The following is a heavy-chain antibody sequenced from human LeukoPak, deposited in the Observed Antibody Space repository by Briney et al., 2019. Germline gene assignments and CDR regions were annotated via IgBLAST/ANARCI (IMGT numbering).Heavy chain of an antibody. CDR3: ARYCSSTSCYRAGDY. CDR1: GFTFSSYS. CDR2: ISSSSSYI. J-gene: IGHJ4*02. Sequence: GGSLRLSCAASGFTFSSYSMNWVRQAPGKGLEWVSSISSSSSYIYYADSVKGRFTISRDNAKNSLYLQMNSLRAEDTAVYYCARYCSSTSCYRAGDYWGQGTLVTVSS. D-gene: IGHD2-2*01. V-gene: IGHV3-21*01.